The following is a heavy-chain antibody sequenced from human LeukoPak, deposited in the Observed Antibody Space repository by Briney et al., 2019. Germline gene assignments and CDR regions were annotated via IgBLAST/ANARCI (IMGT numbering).Heavy chain of an antibody. CDR1: GFTFSSYA. V-gene: IGHV3-23*01. D-gene: IGHD5-12*01. J-gene: IGHJ6*02. CDR3: AKGGGYDSDYYYYGMDV. Sequence: GGSLRLSCAASGFTFSSYAMSWVRQAPGKGLEWVSGISGSGGSTYYADAVKGGFTISRVNSNNTLYLQMNSLRGEDTAVYYCAKGGGYDSDYYYYGMDVWGQGTTVTVSS. CDR2: ISGSGGST.